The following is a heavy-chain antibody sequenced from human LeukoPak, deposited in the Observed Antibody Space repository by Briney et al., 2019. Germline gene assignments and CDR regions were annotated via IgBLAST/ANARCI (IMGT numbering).Heavy chain of an antibody. J-gene: IGHJ5*02. CDR3: ASSSPSNWFGP. Sequence: ASVKVSCKASGYRFSSYVMNWVRLAPGQGLEWMGWINTNTGNPTYAQGFTGRFVFSLDTSVSTAYLQISSLKAEDTGVYYCASSSPSNWFGPWGQGTLVTVSS. CDR1: GYRFSSYV. V-gene: IGHV7-4-1*02. CDR2: INTNTGNP.